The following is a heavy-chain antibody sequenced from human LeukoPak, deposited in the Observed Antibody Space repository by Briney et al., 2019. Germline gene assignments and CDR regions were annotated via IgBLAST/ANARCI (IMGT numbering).Heavy chain of an antibody. D-gene: IGHD4-23*01. V-gene: IGHV4-39*07. Sequence: SETLSLTCAVSGGSISSGTSFWGWIRQPPGKGLEWIGSIYFTGYTYDSPALKSRLTLSIDTSKNQFSLMLSSVTAADTAVYYCARGGNSDSLQFDHWGQGTLVSVSA. CDR1: GGSISSGTSF. J-gene: IGHJ4*02. CDR2: IYFTGYT. CDR3: ARGGNSDSLQFDH.